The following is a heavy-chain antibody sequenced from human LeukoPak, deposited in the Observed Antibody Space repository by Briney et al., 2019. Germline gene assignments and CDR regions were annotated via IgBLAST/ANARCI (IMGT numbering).Heavy chain of an antibody. CDR2: TNYSERT. J-gene: IGHJ6*02. CDR1: TCSISSYY. D-gene: IGHD2-15*01. Sequence: SETLSLTCTVSTCSISSYYWSWNRKPPGKGLEWIGYTNYSERTNPNTSLKSRVTISVGTSKNQYSLKLSSVTAADTGVYYCARVGIVDRFAADVWGQGTTVTVSS. CDR3: ARVGIVDRFAADV. V-gene: IGHV4-59*01.